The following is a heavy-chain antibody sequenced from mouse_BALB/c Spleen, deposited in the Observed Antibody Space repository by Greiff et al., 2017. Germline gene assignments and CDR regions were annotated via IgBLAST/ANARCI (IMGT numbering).Heavy chain of an antibody. Sequence: EVMLVESGGGLVKPGGSLKLSCAASGFTFSSYAMSWVRQTPEKRLEWVASISSGGSTYYPDSVKGRFTISRDNARNILYLQMSSLRSEDTAMYYCARGAYYGNPFDYWGQGTTLTVSS. J-gene: IGHJ2*01. V-gene: IGHV5-6-5*01. CDR2: ISSGGST. D-gene: IGHD2-10*01. CDR3: ARGAYYGNPFDY. CDR1: GFTFSSYA.